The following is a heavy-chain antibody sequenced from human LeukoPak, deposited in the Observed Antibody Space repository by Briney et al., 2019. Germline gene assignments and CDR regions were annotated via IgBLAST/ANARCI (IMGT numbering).Heavy chain of an antibody. Sequence: GASVKVSCKASGGTFSSYAISWVRQVPGQGLEWMGGIIPIFGTANYAQKFQGRVTITADESTSTAYMELSSLRSEDTAVYYCARRQTGYSYGLSGYYYGMDVWGQGTTVTVSS. CDR1: GGTFSSYA. CDR2: IIPIFGTA. D-gene: IGHD5-18*01. CDR3: ARRQTGYSYGLSGYYYGMDV. J-gene: IGHJ6*02. V-gene: IGHV1-69*13.